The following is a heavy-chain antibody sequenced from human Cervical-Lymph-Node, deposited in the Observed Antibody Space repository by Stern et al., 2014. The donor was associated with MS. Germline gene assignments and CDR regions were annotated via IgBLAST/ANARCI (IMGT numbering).Heavy chain of an antibody. CDR2: INPSGGFT. CDR3: ASARNTAFDI. J-gene: IGHJ3*02. V-gene: IGHV1-46*03. Sequence: VQLVESGAEVKKPGASVKVSCKASEYTFTYFFMHWVRQAPGQGLEWMGVINPSGGFTTYAQKFQGRVTMTRDTSTSIVYMELTSLTSEDTAVYYCASARNTAFDIWGQGTLVTVSS. CDR1: EYTFTYFF.